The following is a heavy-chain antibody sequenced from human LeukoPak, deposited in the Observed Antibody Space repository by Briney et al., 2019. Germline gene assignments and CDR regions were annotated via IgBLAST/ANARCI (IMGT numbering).Heavy chain of an antibody. CDR1: GYTFTTYY. CDR2: INPSGGST. CDR3: ARDLGGSYFQELGFDY. D-gene: IGHD1-26*01. V-gene: IGHV1-46*01. Sequence: ASVTVSCKASGYTFTTYYMHWVRQAPGQGLEWMGIINPSGGSTSYAQKFQGRVTMTRDMSTNTVYMEMSSLRSEDTAVYYCARDLGGSYFQELGFDYWGQGTLVTVSS. J-gene: IGHJ4*02.